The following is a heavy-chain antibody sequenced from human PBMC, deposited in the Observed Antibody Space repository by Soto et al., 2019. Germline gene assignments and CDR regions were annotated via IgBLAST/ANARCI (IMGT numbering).Heavy chain of an antibody. D-gene: IGHD4-17*01. J-gene: IGHJ6*02. V-gene: IGHV3-21*01. CDR2: ISSSSSYI. Sequence: PGGSLRLSCAASGFTFSSYSMNWVRQAPGKGLEWVSSISSSSSYIYYADSVKGRFTISRDNAKNSLYLQMNSLRAEDTAVYYCARDVTTVTSFINSYYYGMDVWGQGTTVTVSS. CDR1: GFTFSSYS. CDR3: ARDVTTVTSFINSYYYGMDV.